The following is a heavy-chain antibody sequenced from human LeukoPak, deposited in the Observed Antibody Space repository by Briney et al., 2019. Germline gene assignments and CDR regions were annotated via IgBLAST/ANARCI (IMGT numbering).Heavy chain of an antibody. J-gene: IGHJ4*02. V-gene: IGHV4-4*07. CDR2: IYSSGST. CDR3: ARDYGDYGGGYFDF. D-gene: IGHD4-17*01. Sequence: PSETLSLTCIVSGDSIGTYNWSWIRQPAGKGLEWIGRIYSSGSTNYNPSLKSRVTMSIDTSKNHFPLKLSSVTAADTAVYYCARDYGDYGGGYFDFWGQGTLVTVSS. CDR1: GDSIGTYN.